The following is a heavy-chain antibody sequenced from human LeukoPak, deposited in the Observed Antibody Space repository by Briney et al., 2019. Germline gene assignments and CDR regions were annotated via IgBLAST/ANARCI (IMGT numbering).Heavy chain of an antibody. CDR2: VIPIFGTT. J-gene: IGHJ3*01. D-gene: IGHD2-2*01. V-gene: IGHV1-69*13. CDR3: ARRYCSSTSCYGADAFDL. Sequence: EASVKVSCKASGYTFTNYGISWVRQAPGQGLEWMGGVIPIFGTTKYAQEFQGRVTITADGSTSTAYMELSSLRSEDTAVYYCARRYCSSTSCYGADAFDLWGQGTMVTVSS. CDR1: GYTFTNYG.